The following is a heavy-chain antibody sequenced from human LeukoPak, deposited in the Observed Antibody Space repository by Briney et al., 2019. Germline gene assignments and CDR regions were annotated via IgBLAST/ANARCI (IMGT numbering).Heavy chain of an antibody. CDR3: ARRGGYCSSTSCYADYYYGMDV. CDR2: IYPGDSDT. J-gene: IGHJ6*02. Sequence: GESLQISCKASGYRFTSYWIGWVRQLPGKGLEWMGIIYPGDSDTTYSPSFQGQVTISADKSISTAYLQWSSLKASDTAMYYCARRGGYCSSTSCYADYYYGMDVWGQGTTVTVSS. V-gene: IGHV5-51*01. CDR1: GYRFTSYW. D-gene: IGHD2-2*01.